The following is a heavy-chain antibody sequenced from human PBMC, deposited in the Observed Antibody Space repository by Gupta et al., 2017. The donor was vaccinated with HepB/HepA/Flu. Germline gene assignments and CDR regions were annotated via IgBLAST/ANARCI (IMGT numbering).Heavy chain of an antibody. Sequence: EVQLLESGGDLVQPGGSLRLSCAASGFSFSNYAMSWVRQAPGRGLEWVSAFSGPGATTYYADSVKGRFTISRDNSKNTLYLQMNSLRADDTAVYYCARGPGPYYYGSGSYIDYWGQGTLVTVSS. CDR3: ARGPGPYYYGSGSYIDY. CDR1: GFSFSNYA. V-gene: IGHV3-23*01. J-gene: IGHJ4*02. D-gene: IGHD3-10*01. CDR2: FSGPGATT.